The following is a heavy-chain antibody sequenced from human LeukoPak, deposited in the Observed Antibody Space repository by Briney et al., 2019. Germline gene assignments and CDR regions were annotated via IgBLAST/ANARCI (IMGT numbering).Heavy chain of an antibody. CDR3: ARDVGGVRRFDP. J-gene: IGHJ5*02. CDR2: ISPYNGNT. V-gene: IGHV1-18*01. CDR1: GYTFTSYG. D-gene: IGHD2-15*01. Sequence: ASVKVSCKASGYTFTSYGISWVRQAPGQGLEWMGWISPYNGNTNFAPKFQGRVTMTTDRSTSTAYMELRSLRSDDTAVYYCARDVGGVRRFDPWGQGTLVTVSS.